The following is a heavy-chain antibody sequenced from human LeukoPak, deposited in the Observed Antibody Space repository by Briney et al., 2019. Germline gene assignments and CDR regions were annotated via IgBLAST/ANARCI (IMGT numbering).Heavy chain of an antibody. CDR1: GVSFSGYY. J-gene: IGHJ4*02. D-gene: IGHD3-10*01. CDR2: INHSGST. V-gene: IGHV4-34*01. CDR3: ARGGGFGNY. Sequence: SETLSLTCVVSGVSFSGYYWSWIRQPPGKGLEWIGEINHSGSTNYNPSLKSRVTISVDTSKNQFSLKLSSGTAADTAVYYCARGGGFGNYWGQGTLVTVSS.